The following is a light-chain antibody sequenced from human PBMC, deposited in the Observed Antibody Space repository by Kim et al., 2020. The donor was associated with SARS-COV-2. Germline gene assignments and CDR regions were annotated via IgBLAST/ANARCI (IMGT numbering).Light chain of an antibody. Sequence: PGERVTLSCRASQSVSSSYLAWYQQKPGQAPRLLIYGASSRATGIPDRFSGSGSGTDFTLTISRLEPEDFAVYYCQQYGSSLYTFGQGTKLEI. J-gene: IGKJ2*01. CDR3: QQYGSSLYT. CDR2: GAS. V-gene: IGKV3-20*01. CDR1: QSVSSSY.